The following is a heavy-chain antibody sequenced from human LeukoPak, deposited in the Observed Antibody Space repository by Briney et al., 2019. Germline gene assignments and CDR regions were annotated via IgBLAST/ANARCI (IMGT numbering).Heavy chain of an antibody. CDR1: GFTFSTYG. Sequence: GGSLRLSCAASGFTFSTYGMSWVRQAPGKGPEWGSAITGSNDGTYYADSVKGRVTISRDNYKNALFLKMNSLRAEDTAVYYCAKPLEYYDTTGYLTRIFDYWGQGTLVTVSS. CDR2: ITGSNDGT. V-gene: IGHV3-23*01. CDR3: AKPLEYYDTTGYLTRIFDY. J-gene: IGHJ4*02. D-gene: IGHD3-22*01.